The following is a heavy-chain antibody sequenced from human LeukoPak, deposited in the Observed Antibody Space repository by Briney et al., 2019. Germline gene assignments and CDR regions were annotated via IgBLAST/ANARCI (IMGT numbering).Heavy chain of an antibody. V-gene: IGHV3-21*01. CDR2: MSSSSSYT. Sequence: PGGSLRLSCAASGFTFSSYSMNWVRQAPGKGLAWVSSMSSSSSYTYYADSVKGRFTISRDNAKNSLYLQMNSLRAEDTAVYYCARIYGDYPLSAAYYHYGMDVWGQGTPVTVSS. D-gene: IGHD4-17*01. CDR3: ARIYGDYPLSAAYYHYGMDV. CDR1: GFTFSSYS. J-gene: IGHJ6*02.